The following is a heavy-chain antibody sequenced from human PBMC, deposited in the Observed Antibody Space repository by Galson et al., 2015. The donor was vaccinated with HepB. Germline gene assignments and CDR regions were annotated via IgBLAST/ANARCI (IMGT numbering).Heavy chain of an antibody. Sequence: CKASGYTFTSYGISWVRQAPGQGLEWMGWISAYNGNTNYAQKLQGRVTMTTDTSTSTAYMELRSLRADDTAVYYCAGGSLTGDLSDFDLWGRGTLVTVSS. D-gene: IGHD7-27*01. J-gene: IGHJ2*01. CDR1: GYTFTSYG. CDR2: ISAYNGNT. V-gene: IGHV1-18*04. CDR3: AGGSLTGDLSDFDL.